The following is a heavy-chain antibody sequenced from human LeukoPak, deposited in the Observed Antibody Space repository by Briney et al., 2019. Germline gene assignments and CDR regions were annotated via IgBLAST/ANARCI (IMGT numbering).Heavy chain of an antibody. Sequence: SETLSLTCAVYGGSFSGYYWSWIRQPPGKGVGWIGEINHSGSTNYNPSLKSRVTISVDTSKNQFSLKLSSVTAADTAVYYCARGPRKLKWFRDGGSDYWGQGTLVTVSS. CDR2: INHSGST. V-gene: IGHV4-34*01. D-gene: IGHD3-10*01. J-gene: IGHJ4*02. CDR1: GGSFSGYY. CDR3: ARGPRKLKWFRDGGSDY.